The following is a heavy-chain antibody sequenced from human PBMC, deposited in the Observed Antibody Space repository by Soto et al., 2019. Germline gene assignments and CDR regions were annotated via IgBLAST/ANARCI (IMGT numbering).Heavy chain of an antibody. CDR2: VSGFSGKT. J-gene: IGHJ4*02. D-gene: IGHD2-2*01. Sequence: ASVKVSCKASGYTFATYGISWVRQAPGQGLEWMGWVSGFSGKTQYADQFQGRVTMTADTPTNTAYMEVRSLRSDDTAVYYCARGTSVDYWGQGTLVTVSS. V-gene: IGHV1-18*01. CDR1: GYTFATYG. CDR3: ARGTSVDY.